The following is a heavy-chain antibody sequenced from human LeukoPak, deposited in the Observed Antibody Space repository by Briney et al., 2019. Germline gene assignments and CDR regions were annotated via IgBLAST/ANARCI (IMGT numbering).Heavy chain of an antibody. D-gene: IGHD5-18*01. Sequence: GGSLRLSCVASGFTFTNAWMNWVRQAPGKGLEWVGRIKSSTDGGTTDYAAPVKGRSTISRNDSKSTLYLQMNSLKTEDTAVYYCTTIHDLRGQGTLVTVSS. J-gene: IGHJ5*02. CDR1: GFTFTNAW. CDR3: TTIHDL. V-gene: IGHV3-15*01. CDR2: IKSSTDGGTT.